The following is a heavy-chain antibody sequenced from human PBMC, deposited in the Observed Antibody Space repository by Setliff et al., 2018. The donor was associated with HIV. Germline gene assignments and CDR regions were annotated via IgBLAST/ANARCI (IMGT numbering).Heavy chain of an antibody. CDR3: ARLRLYNSALDY. D-gene: IGHD3-10*01. V-gene: IGHV3-66*02. CDR1: GFTVSTYY. Sequence: GESLKISCAASGFTVSTYYMSWVRQAPGKGLEWVSTIYSDGSTYHADSVNGRFTLPRDISENALYLQIDSLRPEDTAVYYCARLRLYNSALDYWGQGTLVTVSS. CDR2: IYSDGST. J-gene: IGHJ4*02.